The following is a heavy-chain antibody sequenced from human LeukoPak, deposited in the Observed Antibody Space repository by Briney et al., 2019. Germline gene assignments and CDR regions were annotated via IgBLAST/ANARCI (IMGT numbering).Heavy chain of an antibody. CDR2: IGGSGGTT. V-gene: IGHV3-23*01. J-gene: IGHJ4*02. Sequence: GGSLRLSCAASGFTFSSYAMNWVRQAPGKGLEWVSLIGGSGGTTYYADSVKGRFTFSRDNSKNTLYLQMNSLRAEDTAVYYCAKVRYGGNSGLDYWGQGTLVTVSS. D-gene: IGHD4-23*01. CDR1: GFTFSSYA. CDR3: AKVRYGGNSGLDY.